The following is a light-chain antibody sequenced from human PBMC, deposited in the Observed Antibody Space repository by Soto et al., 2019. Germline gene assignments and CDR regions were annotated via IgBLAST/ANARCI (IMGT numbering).Light chain of an antibody. V-gene: IGKV3-15*01. CDR3: QQYDNWPRT. CDR1: QSVSSY. J-gene: IGKJ1*01. CDR2: DAS. Sequence: ENVLTQSPATLSLSPGERATLSCWASQSVSSYLAWYQHKPGQPPRLLIYDASTRATGIPSRFSGSGSGTEFTLTISSLKSEDFAVYYCQQYDNWPRTFGQGTKVDIK.